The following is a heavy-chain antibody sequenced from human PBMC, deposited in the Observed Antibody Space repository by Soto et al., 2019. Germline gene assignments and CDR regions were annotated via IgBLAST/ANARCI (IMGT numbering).Heavy chain of an antibody. CDR1: GYTFTGYY. J-gene: IGHJ4*02. CDR2: INPNSGGT. D-gene: IGHD3-10*01. Sequence: QVQLVQSGAEVKKPGASVKVSCKASGYTFTGYYMHWVRQAPGQGLEWMGWINPNSGGTNYAQKFQGRVTMTRDTAISTAYMELSMLRSDDTAVYYCARDILNTMVRGVVPFDYWGQGTLVTVSS. CDR3: ARDILNTMVRGVVPFDY. V-gene: IGHV1-2*02.